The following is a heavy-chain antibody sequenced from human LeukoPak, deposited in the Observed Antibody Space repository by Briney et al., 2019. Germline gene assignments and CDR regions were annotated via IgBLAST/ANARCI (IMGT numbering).Heavy chain of an antibody. CDR2: IKQDGSEK. D-gene: IGHD5-12*01. CDR3: AREATDYY. CDR1: GFTFSTYG. Sequence: PGGSLRLSCVASGFTFSTYGMSWVRQAPGKGLEWVANIKQDGSEKYYVDSVKGRFTISRDNAKNSLYLQMNSLRAEDTAVYYCAREATDYYWGQGTLVTVSS. J-gene: IGHJ4*02. V-gene: IGHV3-7*01.